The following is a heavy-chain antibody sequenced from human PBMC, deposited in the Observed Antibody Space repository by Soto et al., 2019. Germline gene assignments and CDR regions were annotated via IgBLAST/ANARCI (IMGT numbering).Heavy chain of an antibody. Sequence: QVQLQESGPGLVKPSETLSLTCTVSGGSINNYYWSWIRQPPGKGLEWIGYIYYSGSTNYNPSLTSRVTISVATSKNQFSLKLSSVTAADTAVYYCASRYGSVFDYWGQGTLVTVSS. J-gene: IGHJ4*02. V-gene: IGHV4-59*01. CDR2: IYYSGST. CDR1: GGSINNYY. CDR3: ASRYGSVFDY. D-gene: IGHD6-19*01.